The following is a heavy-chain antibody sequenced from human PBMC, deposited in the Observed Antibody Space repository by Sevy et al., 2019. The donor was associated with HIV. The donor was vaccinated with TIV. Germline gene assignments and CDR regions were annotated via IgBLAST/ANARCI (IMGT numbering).Heavy chain of an antibody. CDR1: GFTFSDYY. CDR3: ARDHVKDGDLGDYYYYAMDV. Sequence: GGSLRLSCAASGFTFSDYYMSWIRQAPGRGLEWLSYISGSDNTIYYADSVKGRFTISRDNAKNSLYLQMNNLRAEDTAVYYCARDHVKDGDLGDYYYYAMDVWGQRTSVTVSS. D-gene: IGHD4-17*01. V-gene: IGHV3-11*01. J-gene: IGHJ6*02. CDR2: ISGSDNTI.